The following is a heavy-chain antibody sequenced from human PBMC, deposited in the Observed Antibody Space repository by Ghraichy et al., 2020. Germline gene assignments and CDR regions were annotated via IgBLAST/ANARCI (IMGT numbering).Heavy chain of an antibody. CDR1: GFKFSDFW. CDR2: IKQDGSEK. V-gene: IGHV3-7*03. J-gene: IGHJ6*02. Sequence: GGSLRLSCVASGFKFSDFWMSWVRQAPGKGLEWVANIKQDGSEKYYLDSVKGRFTISRDNAQSSLYLQINSLRAEDSAVYYCARADYYGSGSDRVGRNYNYGLDAWGQGTTVTV. CDR3: ARADYYGSGSDRVGRNYNYGLDA. D-gene: IGHD3-10*01.